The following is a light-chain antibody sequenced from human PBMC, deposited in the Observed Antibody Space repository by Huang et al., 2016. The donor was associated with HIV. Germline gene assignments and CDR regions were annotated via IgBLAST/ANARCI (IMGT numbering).Light chain of an antibody. V-gene: IGKV3-11*01. Sequence: EIVLTQSPATMSLSPGERATLFCRASQSVNSYLAWYQQKPGQAPRLLISDASNRATGIPARFSGSWSGTDFTLTISSLEPEDFVVYYCQQRSNWLYTFGQGTKLEIK. J-gene: IGKJ2*01. CDR2: DAS. CDR3: QQRSNWLYT. CDR1: QSVNSY.